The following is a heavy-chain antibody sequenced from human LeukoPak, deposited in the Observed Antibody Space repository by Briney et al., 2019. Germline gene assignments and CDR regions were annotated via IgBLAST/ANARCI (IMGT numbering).Heavy chain of an antibody. D-gene: IGHD3-22*01. Sequence: SETLSLTCTVSGGSISSYYWSWIRQPPGKGLEWIGYIYYSGSTNYNPSLKSRVTISVDTSKNQFSLKLSSVTAADTAVYYCASMYYYDSSGFAFDIWGQGTMVTVSS. CDR3: ASMYYYDSSGFAFDI. CDR2: IYYSGST. J-gene: IGHJ3*02. V-gene: IGHV4-59*08. CDR1: GGSISSYY.